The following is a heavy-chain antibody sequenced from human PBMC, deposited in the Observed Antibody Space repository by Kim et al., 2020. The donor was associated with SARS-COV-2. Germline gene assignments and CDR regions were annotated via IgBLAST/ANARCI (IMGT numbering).Heavy chain of an antibody. V-gene: IGHV4-30-2*01. CDR3: ARGEWKYGVYYYLVV. J-gene: IGHJ6*03. D-gene: IGHD3-3*01. Sequence: SETLSLTCAVSGGSISSGGYSWSWIRQPPGTGLEWIGYIYHSGSTYYNPSLKSRVTISIDTSKNQFSLKLSSVTAADTAVYYCARGEWKYGVYYYLVVW. CDR1: GGSISSGGYS. CDR2: IYHSGST.